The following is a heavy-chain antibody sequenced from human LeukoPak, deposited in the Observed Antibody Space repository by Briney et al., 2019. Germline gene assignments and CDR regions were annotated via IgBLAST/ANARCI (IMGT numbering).Heavy chain of an antibody. J-gene: IGHJ3*02. CDR2: ISSSGSTI. Sequence: PGRSLRLSCVAAGFTFSDYYMSWNRQAPGKGLEWVSYISSSGSTIYYADSVKGRFTISRDNAKNSLYLQMNSLRAEDTAVYYCARDRAAGIAAAGGAFDIWGQGTMVTVSS. D-gene: IGHD6-13*01. CDR1: GFTFSDYY. V-gene: IGHV3-11*01. CDR3: ARDRAAGIAAAGGAFDI.